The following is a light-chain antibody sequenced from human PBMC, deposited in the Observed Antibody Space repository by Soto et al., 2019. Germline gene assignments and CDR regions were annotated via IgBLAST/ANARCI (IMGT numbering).Light chain of an antibody. Sequence: QSVLTQPPSVSGSPGQRVTISCTGSSSNIGAGYDVHWYQQLPGTAPRLLIFGNNNRPSVVPDRFSGSKSGTSASLAITGLQAGDEADYYCQSYDSSLSAWVFGGGTQLTVL. CDR1: SSNIGAGYD. V-gene: IGLV1-40*01. CDR2: GNN. CDR3: QSYDSSLSAWV. J-gene: IGLJ3*02.